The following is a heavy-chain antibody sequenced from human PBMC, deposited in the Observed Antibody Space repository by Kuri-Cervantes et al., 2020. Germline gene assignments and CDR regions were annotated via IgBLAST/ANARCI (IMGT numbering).Heavy chain of an antibody. CDR2: ISYDGSNK. CDR3: AREYSSWYGYYYYGMDV. J-gene: IGHJ6*02. CDR1: GFTFSSYG. V-gene: IGHV3-30*03. Sequence: GGSLRLSCEASGFTFSSYGMHWVRQAPGKGLEWVAVISYDGSNKYYADSVKGRFTISRDNSKNTLYLQMNSLRAEDTAVYYCAREYSSWYGYYYYGMDVWGQGTTVTVSS. D-gene: IGHD6-13*01.